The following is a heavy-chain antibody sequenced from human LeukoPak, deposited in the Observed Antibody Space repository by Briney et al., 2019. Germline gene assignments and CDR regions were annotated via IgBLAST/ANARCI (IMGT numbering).Heavy chain of an antibody. J-gene: IGHJ4*02. Sequence: GGSLRLSCAASGFTFGDYAMHWVRQAPGKGLEWVSGISWNSGSIGYADSVKGRFTISRDNAKNSLYLQMNSLRAEDTALYYCAKDRGLRFLEWFQDAGFDYWGQGTLVTVSS. CDR1: GFTFGDYA. V-gene: IGHV3-9*01. D-gene: IGHD3-3*01. CDR2: ISWNSGSI. CDR3: AKDRGLRFLEWFQDAGFDY.